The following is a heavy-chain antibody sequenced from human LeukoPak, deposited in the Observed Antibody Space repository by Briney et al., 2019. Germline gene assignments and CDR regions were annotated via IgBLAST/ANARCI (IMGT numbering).Heavy chain of an antibody. V-gene: IGHV5-51*01. J-gene: IGHJ4*02. Sequence: GESLKISCKGSGYSFTSYWIGWVRQMPGKGLEWMGIIYPGDSDTRYSPSFQGQVTISADRSIRTAYLQWSSLKASDTAMYYCARRQGMTTAYFDYWGQGTLVTVSS. CDR1: GYSFTSYW. CDR2: IYPGDSDT. D-gene: IGHD4-17*01. CDR3: ARRQGMTTAYFDY.